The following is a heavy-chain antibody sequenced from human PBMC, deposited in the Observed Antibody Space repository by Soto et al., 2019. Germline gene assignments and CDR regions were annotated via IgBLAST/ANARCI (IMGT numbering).Heavy chain of an antibody. D-gene: IGHD3-16*02. CDR3: ARGVWGSYRYPEVTNWFDP. Sequence: PSETLSLTCTVSGGSISSYYWSWIRQPPGKGLEWIGYIYYSGSTNYNPSLKSRVTISVDTSKNQFPLKLSSVTAADTAVYYCARGVWGSYRYPEVTNWFDPWGQGTLVTVSS. V-gene: IGHV4-59*01. CDR1: GGSISSYY. J-gene: IGHJ5*02. CDR2: IYYSGST.